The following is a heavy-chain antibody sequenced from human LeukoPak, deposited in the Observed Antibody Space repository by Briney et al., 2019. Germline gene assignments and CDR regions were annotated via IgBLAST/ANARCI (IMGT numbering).Heavy chain of an antibody. D-gene: IGHD3-9*01. V-gene: IGHV1-18*01. CDR2: ISAYNGNT. Sequence: ASVKVSCKASGYTFTSYAMNWVRQAPGQGLEWMGWISAYNGNTNYAQKLQGRVTMTTDTSTSTAYMELRSLRSDDTAVYYCARVSSYYDILTGYYRRYYFDYWGQGTLVTVSS. J-gene: IGHJ4*02. CDR1: GYTFTSYA. CDR3: ARVSSYYDILTGYYRRYYFDY.